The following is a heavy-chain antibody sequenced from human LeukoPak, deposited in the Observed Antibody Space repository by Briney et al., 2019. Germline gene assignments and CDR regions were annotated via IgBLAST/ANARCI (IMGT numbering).Heavy chain of an antibody. V-gene: IGHV4-59*02. J-gene: IGHJ6*02. D-gene: IGHD1-7*01. CDR2: IYYSGST. CDR3: ARDNWNYGSSMDV. Sequence: NASETLSLTCTVSGGSVTSYYWSWIRQPPGEGLEWIGYIYYSGSTNYNPSLKSRVTISVDTSTNQFSLKLSSVTAADTAVYYCARDNWNYGSSMDVWGQGTTVTVSS. CDR1: GGSVTSYY.